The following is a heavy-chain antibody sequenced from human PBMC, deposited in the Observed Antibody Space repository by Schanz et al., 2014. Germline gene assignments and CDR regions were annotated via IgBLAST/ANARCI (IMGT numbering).Heavy chain of an antibody. V-gene: IGHV4-4*02. D-gene: IGHD4-17*01. CDR1: GGFISSINW. CDR2: VNYIGST. J-gene: IGHJ5*02. Sequence: QVQLQESGPGLVKPSGTLSLTCAVSGGFISSINWWSWVRQSPGTGLEWIGYVNYIGSTKYNPSLESRVTISADTSKNQFSLKLSSVTAADTAVYYCARDHGDYGDYLWFDPWGQGTLVTVSS. CDR3: ARDHGDYGDYLWFDP.